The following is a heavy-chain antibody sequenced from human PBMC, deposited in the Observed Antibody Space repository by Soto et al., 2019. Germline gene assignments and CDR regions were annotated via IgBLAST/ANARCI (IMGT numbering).Heavy chain of an antibody. D-gene: IGHD3-10*01. CDR2: IYDTGVT. J-gene: IGHJ5*02. CDR3: ARDKITLIRGVITWFDP. Sequence: LSLTCTVSGASIRSFYWNWIRQPAGQGLQWIGRIYDTGVTKYNPSLKSRVTMSLDTSKNQFSLRLTSVTAADTAIYYCARDKITLIRGVITWFDPWGQGTLVTVSS. V-gene: IGHV4-4*07. CDR1: GASIRSFY.